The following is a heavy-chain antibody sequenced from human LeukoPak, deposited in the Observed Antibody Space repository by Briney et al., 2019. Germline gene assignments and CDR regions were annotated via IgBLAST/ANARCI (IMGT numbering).Heavy chain of an antibody. CDR2: IYSGGST. V-gene: IGHV3-53*01. J-gene: IGHJ5*02. D-gene: IGHD1-26*01. Sequence: GGSLRLSCAASGFTVSSNYMSWVRQAPGKGLEWVSVIYSGGSTYYADSVKGRFTISRDNSKNTLYLQMNSLRAEDTAVYYCVCGGSYDWFDPWGQGTLVTVSS. CDR3: VCGGSYDWFDP. CDR1: GFTVSSNY.